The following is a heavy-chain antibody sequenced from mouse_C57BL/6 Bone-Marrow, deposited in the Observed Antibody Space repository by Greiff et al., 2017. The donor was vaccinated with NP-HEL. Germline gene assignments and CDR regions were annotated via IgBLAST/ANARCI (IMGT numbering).Heavy chain of an antibody. Sequence: QVQLQQSGAELARPGASVKLSCKASGYTFTSYGISWVKQRTGQGLEWIGEIYPRSGNTYYNEKFKGKATQTSGKSSSTVYMELRSLTSEDSAVYFCARDYGSSPFAYWGQGTLVTVSA. CDR2: IYPRSGNT. D-gene: IGHD1-1*01. CDR3: ARDYGSSPFAY. V-gene: IGHV1-81*01. J-gene: IGHJ3*01. CDR1: GYTFTSYG.